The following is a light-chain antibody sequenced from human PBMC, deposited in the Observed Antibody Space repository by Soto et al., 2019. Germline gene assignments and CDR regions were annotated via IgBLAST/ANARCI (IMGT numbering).Light chain of an antibody. CDR2: GAS. CDR3: HQSGSSPQT. V-gene: IGKV3-20*01. J-gene: IGKJ1*01. Sequence: EIVLTQSPGTLSLSPGERATLSCRASQSVSNSYLAWYQQKPGQAPRLLMYGASTRATGIPDRFSGSGSGTDFTLTISRLEPEDSAVYYCHQSGSSPQTFGQGTKVEIK. CDR1: QSVSNSY.